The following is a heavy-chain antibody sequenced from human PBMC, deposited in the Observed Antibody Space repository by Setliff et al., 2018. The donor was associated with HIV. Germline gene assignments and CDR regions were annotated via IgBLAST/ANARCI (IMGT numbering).Heavy chain of an antibody. V-gene: IGHV1-2*02. J-gene: IGHJ5*02. Sequence: ASVKVSCKASGYKFTSYYIHWVRQAPGQGLEWMGRINPSGGSTSYAQKFQGRATMTRDTSISTAYMELSRLRSDDTAVYYCARGDYDFWSGYERDWLDPWGQGTLVTVSS. CDR1: GYKFTSYY. D-gene: IGHD3-3*01. CDR2: INPSGGST. CDR3: ARGDYDFWSGYERDWLDP.